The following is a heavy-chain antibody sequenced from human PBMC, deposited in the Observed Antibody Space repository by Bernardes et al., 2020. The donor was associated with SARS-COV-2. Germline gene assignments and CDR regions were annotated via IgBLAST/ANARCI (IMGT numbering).Heavy chain of an antibody. CDR1: GYTFTSYG. D-gene: IGHD3-22*01. V-gene: IGHV1-18*04. Sequence: ASLKVSCKASGYTFTSYGISWVRQAPGQGLEWMGWISAYNGTTNYAQKLQGRVTMTTDTSTSTAYMELRSLRSDDTAVYYCSLYYYDSSGFDPWGQGTLVTVAS. CDR2: ISAYNGTT. J-gene: IGHJ5*02. CDR3: SLYYYDSSGFDP.